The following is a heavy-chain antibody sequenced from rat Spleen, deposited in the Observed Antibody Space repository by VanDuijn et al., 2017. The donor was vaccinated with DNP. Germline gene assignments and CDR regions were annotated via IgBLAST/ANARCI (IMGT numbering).Heavy chain of an antibody. CDR2: INGAGNT. CDR1: GYSITSSFR. V-gene: IGHV3-3*01. CDR3: AIQLGVFDY. J-gene: IGHJ2*01. D-gene: IGHD5-1*01. Sequence: EVQLQESGPGLVKPSQSLSLTCSVTGYSITSSFRWTWLRKFPGNKLEWMGYINGAGNTNYNPSLKSRISITRDTSKNQFFLQVNSVTTDDSATYYCAIQLGVFDYWGQGVMVTVSS.